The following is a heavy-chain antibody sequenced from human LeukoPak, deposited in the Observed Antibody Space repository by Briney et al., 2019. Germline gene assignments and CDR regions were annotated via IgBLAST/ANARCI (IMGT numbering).Heavy chain of an antibody. CDR2: ISGSGGST. V-gene: IGHV3-23*01. CDR1: GFTFSSYA. CDR3: AKVPEYYYGMDV. J-gene: IGHJ6*02. Sequence: GGSLRLSCAASGFTFSSYAMSWVRQAPGEGLEWVSAISGSGGSTYYADSEKGRFTISRDNSKNTLYLQMNSLRAEDTAVYYCAKVPEYYYGMDVWGQGTTVTVSS.